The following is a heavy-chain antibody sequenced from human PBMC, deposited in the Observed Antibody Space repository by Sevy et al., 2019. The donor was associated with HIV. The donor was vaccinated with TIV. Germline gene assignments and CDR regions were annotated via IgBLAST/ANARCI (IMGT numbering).Heavy chain of an antibody. CDR2: ISYDGSNK. V-gene: IGHV3-30*04. Sequence: GGSLRLSCAASGFTFSSYAMHWVRQAPGKGLEWVAVISYDGSNKYYADSVKGRFTISRDNSKNTLYLQMNSLRAEDTAVYYCARDARAGIVVVPVDWGQGTLVTVSS. D-gene: IGHD2-2*01. CDR1: GFTFSSYA. J-gene: IGHJ4*02. CDR3: ARDARAGIVVVPVD.